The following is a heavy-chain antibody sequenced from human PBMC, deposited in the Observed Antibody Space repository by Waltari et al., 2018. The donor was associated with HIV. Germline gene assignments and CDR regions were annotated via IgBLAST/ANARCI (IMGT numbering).Heavy chain of an antibody. CDR2: INHSGST. CDR1: GGSFSGYY. Sequence: QVQLQQWGAGLLKPSETLSLTCAVYGGSFSGYYWSWIRQPPGKGLEWIGEINHSGSTNYNPSLKSRVTISVDTSKNQFSLKLSSVTAADTAVYYCATAGPSYYYYYGMDVWGQGTTVTVSS. CDR3: ATAGPSYYYYYGMDV. V-gene: IGHV4-34*01. D-gene: IGHD6-19*01. J-gene: IGHJ6*02.